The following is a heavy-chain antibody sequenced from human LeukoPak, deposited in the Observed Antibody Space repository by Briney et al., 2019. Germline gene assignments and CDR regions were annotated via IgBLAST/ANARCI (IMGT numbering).Heavy chain of an antibody. CDR3: AEDARRTSGWYFFDY. CDR2: ISDSGDIT. CDR1: GFAFSNQA. D-gene: IGHD6-19*01. V-gene: IGHV3-23*01. J-gene: IGHJ4*02. Sequence: PGGSLRLSCAASGFAFSNQAMGWVRQASGKGLEWVSVISDSGDITYYADSVKGRLTISRDNSKNTLFLQMNSLRAEDTAVYYCAEDARRTSGWYFFDYWGQGTLVTVSS.